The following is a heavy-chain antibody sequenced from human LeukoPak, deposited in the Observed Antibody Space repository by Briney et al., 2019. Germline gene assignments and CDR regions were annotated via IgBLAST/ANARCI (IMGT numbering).Heavy chain of an antibody. CDR2: INTNTGNP. D-gene: IGHD2-21*02. CDR1: GYTFTSYA. V-gene: IGHV7-4-1*02. J-gene: IGHJ6*02. Sequence: GASVKVSCKASGYTFTSYAMNWVRQAPGQGLEWMGWINTNTGNPTYAQGFTGRFVFSLDTSVSTAYLQISSLKAEDTAVYYCARDNCGGDCYGYYYYGMDVWSQGTTVTVSS. CDR3: ARDNCGGDCYGYYYYGMDV.